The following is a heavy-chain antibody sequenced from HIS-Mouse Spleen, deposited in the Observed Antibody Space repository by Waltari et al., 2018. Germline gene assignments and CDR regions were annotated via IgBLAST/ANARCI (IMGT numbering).Heavy chain of an antibody. CDR1: GGSISSSSYY. CDR2: IYYGGIT. D-gene: IGHD3-22*01. Sequence: QLQLQESGPGLVKPSETLSLTCTVSGGSISSSSYYWAWIRQPPGKGLEGIGSIYYGGITYYNPSLKSRVTISVDTSKNQFSLKLSSVTAADTAVYYCASTKAITMIVVADAFDIWGQGTMVTVSS. V-gene: IGHV4-39*01. J-gene: IGHJ3*02. CDR3: ASTKAITMIVVADAFDI.